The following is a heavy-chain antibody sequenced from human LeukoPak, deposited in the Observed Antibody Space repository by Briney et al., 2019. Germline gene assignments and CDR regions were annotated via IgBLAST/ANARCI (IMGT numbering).Heavy chain of an antibody. CDR1: GGTFSSHA. J-gene: IGHJ4*02. D-gene: IGHD4-11*01. Sequence: SVKVSCKASGGTFSSHAISWVRQAPGQGLEWMGGINPIFHTPTYAKKFQGRLTITKDESMSTAFMDLSSLISDDTAVYCARGRTTGEFDCWGQGTLVTVSS. V-gene: IGHV1-69*05. CDR2: INPIFHTP. CDR3: ARGRTTGEFDC.